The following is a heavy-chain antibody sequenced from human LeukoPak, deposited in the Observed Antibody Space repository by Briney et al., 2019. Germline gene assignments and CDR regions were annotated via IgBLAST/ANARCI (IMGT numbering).Heavy chain of an antibody. CDR1: GFTFSSYS. J-gene: IGHJ6*02. CDR3: ARDQARGGIRGVIIGSYGMDV. Sequence: GGSLRLSCVASGFTFSSYSMNWVRQAPGKGLEWVSSISSSSYIYYADSMKGRFTISRDNAKNSLYLQMNSLRAEDTAVYYCARDQARGGIRGVIIGSYGMDVWGQGTTVTVSS. CDR2: ISSSSYI. V-gene: IGHV3-21*01. D-gene: IGHD3-10*01.